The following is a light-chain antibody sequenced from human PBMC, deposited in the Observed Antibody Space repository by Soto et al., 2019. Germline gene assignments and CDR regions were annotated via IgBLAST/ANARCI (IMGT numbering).Light chain of an antibody. Sequence: DIQMTQSPSTLSASVGDRVTITCRASQSISGWLAWYQQKPGKAPKLLIFDASSLESGVPSRFSGSGGATEFTLTISSLQPDDLATYYCQQYNSYSRTFGQGTKVDIK. J-gene: IGKJ1*01. CDR2: DAS. CDR3: QQYNSYSRT. V-gene: IGKV1-5*01. CDR1: QSISGW.